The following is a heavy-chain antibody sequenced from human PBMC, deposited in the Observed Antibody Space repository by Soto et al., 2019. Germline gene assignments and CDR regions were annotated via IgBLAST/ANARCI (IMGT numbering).Heavy chain of an antibody. V-gene: IGHV1-46*03. D-gene: IGHD2-8*01. CDR3: ARERFEYAASDY. J-gene: IGHJ4*02. CDR2: IIPSGGST. CDR1: GYTFTSYA. Sequence: ASVKVSCKASGYTFTSYAMHCVRQAPGQGLEWMGRIIPSGGSTSYAQKFQGRVTMTRDTSTSTVYMELSSLRSEDTAVYYCARERFEYAASDYWGQGTLVTVSS.